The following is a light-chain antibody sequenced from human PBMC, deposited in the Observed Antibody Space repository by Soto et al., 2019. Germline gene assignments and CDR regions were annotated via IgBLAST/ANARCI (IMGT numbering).Light chain of an antibody. J-gene: IGLJ2*01. CDR3: QVWDSSKGV. Sequence: SYELTQPPSVSVAPGKTARITCGGNNIGSKSVHWYQQKPGQAPVLVIYYDSDPPSGIPELFSGTNSGNTATLTISRVEAGDEADYYCQVWDSSKGVFGGGTELAVL. V-gene: IGLV3-21*04. CDR2: YDS. CDR1: NIGSKS.